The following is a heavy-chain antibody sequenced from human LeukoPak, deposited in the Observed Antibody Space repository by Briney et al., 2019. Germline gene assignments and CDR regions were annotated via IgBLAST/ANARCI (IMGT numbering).Heavy chain of an antibody. J-gene: IGHJ4*02. Sequence: GASVKVSCKASGYTFTSYYMHWVRQAPGQGLEWMGIINPSGGSTSYAQKFQGRVTMTRDTSTSTVYMELSSLRSEDTAVYYCARGGVIAVAGTNYFDYWGQGTLVTVSS. CDR2: INPSGGST. CDR3: ARGGVIAVAGTNYFDY. V-gene: IGHV1-46*01. D-gene: IGHD6-19*01. CDR1: GYTFTSYY.